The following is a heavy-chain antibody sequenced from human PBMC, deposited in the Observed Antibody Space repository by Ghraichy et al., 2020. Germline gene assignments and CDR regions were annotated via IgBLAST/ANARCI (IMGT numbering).Heavy chain of an antibody. J-gene: IGHJ6*03. CDR1: GFTFSSYG. V-gene: IGHV3-30*18. CDR2: ISYDGSNK. D-gene: IGHD6-6*01. CDR3: AKEAARPWDFTVARNGYYYYYYMDV. Sequence: GESLNISCAASGFTFSSYGMHWVRQAPGKGLEWVAVISYDGSNKYYADSVKGRFTISRDNSKNTLYLQMNSLRAEDTAVYYCAKEAARPWDFTVARNGYYYYYYMDVWGKGTTVTVSS.